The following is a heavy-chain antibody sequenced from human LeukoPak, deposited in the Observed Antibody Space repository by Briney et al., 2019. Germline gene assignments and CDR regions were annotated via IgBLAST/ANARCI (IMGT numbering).Heavy chain of an antibody. CDR2: IIPIFNTI. D-gene: IGHD3-10*01. CDR1: GGTLSTYS. Sequence: GASVRVSCKASGGTLSTYSISWVRQAPGQGLEWMGGIIPIFNTINYAQRFQGRVTLTADESTNTAYMELSSLRSEDTAVYYCARGKVVTMVRGVIITYFDYWGQGTLVTVSS. CDR3: ARGKVVTMVRGVIITYFDY. V-gene: IGHV1-69*13. J-gene: IGHJ4*02.